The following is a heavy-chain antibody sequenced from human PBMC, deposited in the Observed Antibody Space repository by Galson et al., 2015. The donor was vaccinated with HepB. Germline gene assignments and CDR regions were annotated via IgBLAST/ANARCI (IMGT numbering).Heavy chain of an antibody. CDR1: GSSFTSYW. CDR2: IYPGDSDT. J-gene: IGHJ4*02. V-gene: IGHV5-51*01. D-gene: IGHD2-2*01. CDR3: ARQPLGYCSSTSCFFDY. Sequence: QSGAEVTKPGESLKISCKGSGSSFTSYWIGWVRQMPGKGLEWMRIIYPGDSDTRYSPSFQGQVTISADKSISTAYLQWSSLKASDTAMYYCARQPLGYCSSTSCFFDYWGQGTLVTVSS.